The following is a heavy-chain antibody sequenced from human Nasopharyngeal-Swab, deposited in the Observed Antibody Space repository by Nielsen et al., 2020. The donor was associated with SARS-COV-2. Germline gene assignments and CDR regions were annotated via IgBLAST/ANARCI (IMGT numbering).Heavy chain of an antibody. CDR1: GFNFSAYG. CDR3: ARVFRVGTTRDAFDI. Sequence: GGSLRLSCAASGFNFSAYGMNWVRQAPGKGPECISFISGSGRSIFYAGSVKGRFTISRDNAKNSLFLQLDGLRDEDSATYFCARVFRVGTTRDAFDIWGQGTKVIVSA. CDR2: ISGSGRSI. J-gene: IGHJ3*02. D-gene: IGHD1-26*01. V-gene: IGHV3-48*02.